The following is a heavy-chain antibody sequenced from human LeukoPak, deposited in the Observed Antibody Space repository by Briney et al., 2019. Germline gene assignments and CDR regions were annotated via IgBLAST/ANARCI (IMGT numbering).Heavy chain of an antibody. D-gene: IGHD3-22*01. J-gene: IGHJ1*01. CDR1: GYTSTGYC. Sequence: GASVKVSCKASGYTSTGYCMDSVRQATGQGLDWMGRINPNSGGTNCAQKFQGRVTMTRDTSISTAYMELSSLRSEDTAVYYCARDQYYYDSSGYNIQHWGQGTLVTVSS. CDR2: INPNSGGT. V-gene: IGHV1-2*06. CDR3: ARDQYYYDSSGYNIQH.